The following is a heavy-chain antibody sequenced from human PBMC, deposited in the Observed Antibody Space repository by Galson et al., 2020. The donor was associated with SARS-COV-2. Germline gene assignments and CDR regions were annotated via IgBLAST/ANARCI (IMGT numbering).Heavy chain of an antibody. CDR2: SSYSGST. J-gene: IGHJ4*02. Sequence: SQPLSLTCTVSGGSIGSGGYYWTWIRQHPGKGLEWIGYSSYSGSTYYNPSLKSRVTISVDTSKNQFSLNLNSVTAADTAVYYCARDMRSSGGGSYFFDSWGQGALVTVSS. CDR3: ARDMRSSGGGSYFFDS. CDR1: GGSIGSGGYY. V-gene: IGHV4-31*03. D-gene: IGHD6-19*01.